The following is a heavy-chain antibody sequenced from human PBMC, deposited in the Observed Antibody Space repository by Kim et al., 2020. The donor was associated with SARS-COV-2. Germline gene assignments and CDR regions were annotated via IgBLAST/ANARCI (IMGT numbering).Heavy chain of an antibody. CDR2: T. Sequence: TGYADSVKGRFTASRDNAKNSVFLQMDSLRTEDTALYYCVKDVPAGGAAVWGQGTTVTVSS. V-gene: IGHV3-9*01. CDR3: VKDVPAGGAAV. J-gene: IGHJ6*02. D-gene: IGHD3-10*01.